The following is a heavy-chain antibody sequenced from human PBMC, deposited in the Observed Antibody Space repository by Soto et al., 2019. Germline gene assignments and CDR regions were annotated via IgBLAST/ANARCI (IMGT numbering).Heavy chain of an antibody. CDR2: IYSGGST. V-gene: IGHV3-66*01. CDR3: ARDPWAADY. CDR1: GFTVSTKY. D-gene: IGHD3-16*01. J-gene: IGHJ4*01. Sequence: EVQLVESGGGVVQPGGSLRLSCAASGFTVSTKYMSWVRQAPGKGLEWVSVIYSGGSTFYADSVRGRFTISRDNSTNSVNLIMDSLRAEDTDVDYCARDPWAADYWVHGTLVTVSS.